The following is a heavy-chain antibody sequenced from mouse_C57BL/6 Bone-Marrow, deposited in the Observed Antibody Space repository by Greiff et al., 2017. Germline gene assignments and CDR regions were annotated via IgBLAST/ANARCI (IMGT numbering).Heavy chain of an antibody. CDR2: INPSTGGT. D-gene: IGHD2-3*01. J-gene: IGHJ2*01. Sequence: VQLKESGPELVKPGASVKISCKASGYSFTGYYMNWVKQSPEKSLEWIGEINPSTGGTTYNQKFKAKATLTVDKSSSTAYMQLKSLTSEDSAVXSCARNYDGYLFDYWGQGTTLTVSS. CDR1: GYSFTGYY. V-gene: IGHV1-42*01. CDR3: ARNYDGYLFDY.